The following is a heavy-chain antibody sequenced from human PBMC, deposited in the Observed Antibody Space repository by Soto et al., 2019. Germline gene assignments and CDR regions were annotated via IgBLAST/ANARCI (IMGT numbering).Heavy chain of an antibody. CDR1: GGTFSSYA. V-gene: IGHV1-69*06. CDR2: IIPIFGTA. CDR3: ARGEYYDFWSGYFPDNPGHHYGMDV. Sequence: SSVKVSCKASGGTFSSYAISWVRQAPGQGLEWMGGIIPIFGTANYAQKFQGRVTITADKSTSTAYMELSSLRSEDTAVYYCARGEYYDFWSGYFPDNPGHHYGMDVWGQGTTVTVSS. D-gene: IGHD3-3*01. J-gene: IGHJ6*02.